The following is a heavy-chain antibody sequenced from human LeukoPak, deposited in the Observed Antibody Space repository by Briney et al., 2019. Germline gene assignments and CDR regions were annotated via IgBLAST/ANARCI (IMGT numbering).Heavy chain of an antibody. CDR3: ALVAHGAFDI. V-gene: IGHV3-33*01. D-gene: IGHD2-2*01. Sequence: SCKASGGTFSSYGMHWVRQAPGKGLEWVAVIWYDGSNKYYADSVKGRFTISRDNSKNTLYLQMNSLRAEDTAVYYCALVAHGAFDIWGQGTMVTVSS. CDR2: IWYDGSNK. CDR1: GGTFSSYG. J-gene: IGHJ3*02.